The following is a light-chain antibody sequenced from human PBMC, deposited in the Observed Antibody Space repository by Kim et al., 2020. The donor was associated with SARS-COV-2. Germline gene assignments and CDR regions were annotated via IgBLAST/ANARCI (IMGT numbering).Light chain of an antibody. V-gene: IGKV3-20*01. CDR3: QQYGSSPYS. CDR2: GES. Sequence: EIVLTQSPGTLSLSPGERATLSCRASQSVSSYYLAWYQQKPGQAPRLLIYGESSRATGIPDRFSGSGSGTDFTLTISRLEPEDFAVYYCQQYGSSPYSFGQGTKLEI. CDR1: QSVSSYY. J-gene: IGKJ2*03.